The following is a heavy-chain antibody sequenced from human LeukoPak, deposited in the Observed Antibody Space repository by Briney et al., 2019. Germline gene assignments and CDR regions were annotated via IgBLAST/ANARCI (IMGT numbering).Heavy chain of an antibody. CDR1: GYTFTSYD. Sequence: GASVKVSCKASGYTFTSYDINWVRQAPGQGLEWMGWINPNSGGTNYAQKLQGRVTMTTDTSTSTAYMELRSLRSDDTAVYYCARDYWLTPGGKSVRSYEYYFDYWGQGTLVTVSS. V-gene: IGHV1-18*01. CDR2: INPNSGGT. D-gene: IGHD1-26*01. J-gene: IGHJ4*02. CDR3: ARDYWLTPGGKSVRSYEYYFDY.